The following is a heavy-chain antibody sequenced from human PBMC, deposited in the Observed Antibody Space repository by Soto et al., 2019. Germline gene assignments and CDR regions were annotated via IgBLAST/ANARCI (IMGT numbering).Heavy chain of an antibody. J-gene: IGHJ3*02. CDR3: ARTYYDFWSASVDIVVVVAATRAFDI. Sequence: QLQLQESGPGLVKPSETLSLTCTVSGGSISSSSYYWGWIRQPPGKGLEWIGSIYYSGSTYYNPSLKSRVTISVDTSKNQFSLKLSSVTAADTAVYYCARTYYDFWSASVDIVVVVAATRAFDIWGQGTMVTVSS. V-gene: IGHV4-39*01. CDR1: GGSISSSSYY. D-gene: IGHD2-15*01. CDR2: IYYSGST.